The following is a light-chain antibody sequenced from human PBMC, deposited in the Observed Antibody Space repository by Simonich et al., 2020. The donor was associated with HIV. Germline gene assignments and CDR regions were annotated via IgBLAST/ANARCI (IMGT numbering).Light chain of an antibody. CDR1: QSVSNN. CDR2: GAS. J-gene: IGKJ2*01. CDR3: QQYDKWPLF. V-gene: IGKV3-15*01. Sequence: EVVMTQSPATLSVSPGERATLSCRASQSVSNNLAWYQKKPGPAPRLLIYGASTRATGSPARFSGSGSGTEFTLTISSMQSEDFAVYYCQQYDKWPLFFGQGTKLELK.